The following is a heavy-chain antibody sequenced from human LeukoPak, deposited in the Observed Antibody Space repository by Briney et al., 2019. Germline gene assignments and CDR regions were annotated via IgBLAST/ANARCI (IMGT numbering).Heavy chain of an antibody. D-gene: IGHD3-3*01. CDR3: ASTYYDFWSGYSYLDY. J-gene: IGHJ4*02. CDR1: GGSISSYY. Sequence: SETLSLTCTVSGGSISSYYWSWIRQPAGKGLEWIGRFYTSGSTNYNPSLKSRVTMSVDTSKNQFSLKLSSVTAADTAVYYCASTYYDFWSGYSYLDYWGQGTLVTVSS. V-gene: IGHV4-4*07. CDR2: FYTSGST.